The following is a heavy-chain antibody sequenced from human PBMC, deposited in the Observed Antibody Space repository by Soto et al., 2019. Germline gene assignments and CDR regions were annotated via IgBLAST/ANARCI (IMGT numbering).Heavy chain of an antibody. J-gene: IGHJ4*02. CDR1: GFTFEDYG. V-gene: IGHV3-20*04. Sequence: GGSLRLSCAASGFTFEDYGMSWVRQFPGKGLEWVSGINWNGRTRDYVDSVRGRFTISRDDAKSHVYLEMNDVRPEDTALYYCARAHPRGRYCDWLIFPLGYWGRGALVTVSS. D-gene: IGHD3-9*01. CDR3: ARAHPRGRYCDWLIFPLGY. CDR2: INWNGRTR.